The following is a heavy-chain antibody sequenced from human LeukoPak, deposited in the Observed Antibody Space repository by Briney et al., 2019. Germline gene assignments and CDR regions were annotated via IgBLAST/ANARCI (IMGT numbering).Heavy chain of an antibody. CDR2: IIPIFGTA. CDR1: GGTFSSYA. CDR3: ARGTIYGDYVLPCFDY. D-gene: IGHD4-17*01. Sequence: GASVKVSCKASGGTFSSYAISWVRQAPGQGLEWMGGIIPIFGTANYAQKFQGRVTITVDESTSTAYMELSSLRSEDTAVYYCARGTIYGDYVLPCFDYWGQGTLVTVSS. J-gene: IGHJ4*02. V-gene: IGHV1-69*13.